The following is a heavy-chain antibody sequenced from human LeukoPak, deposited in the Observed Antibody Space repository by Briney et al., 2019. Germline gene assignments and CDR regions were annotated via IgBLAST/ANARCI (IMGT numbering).Heavy chain of an antibody. J-gene: IGHJ6*02. Sequence: GGSLRLSCAASGFTFSSYAMSWVRQAPGKGLEWVSAISGSGGSTYYADSVKGRFTISRDNAKNSLYLQMNSLRAEDTAVYYCARDSGYYGMDVWGQGTTVTVSS. V-gene: IGHV3-23*01. CDR3: ARDSGYYGMDV. CDR1: GFTFSSYA. CDR2: ISGSGGST.